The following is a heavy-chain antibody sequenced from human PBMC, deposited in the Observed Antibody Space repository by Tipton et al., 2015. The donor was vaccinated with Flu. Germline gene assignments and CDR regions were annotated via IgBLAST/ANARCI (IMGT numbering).Heavy chain of an antibody. Sequence: GSLRLSCAASGFTFSTYWMSWVRQAPGKGLEWVANIKQDGSEKYYVDSVKGRFTISRDNAKNSLHLQMNSLRAEDTAEYYCAREDGAYYDSSGFADYWGQGALVTVSS. J-gene: IGHJ4*02. CDR2: IKQDGSEK. V-gene: IGHV3-7*01. CDR3: AREDGAYYDSSGFADY. D-gene: IGHD3-22*01. CDR1: GFTFSTYW.